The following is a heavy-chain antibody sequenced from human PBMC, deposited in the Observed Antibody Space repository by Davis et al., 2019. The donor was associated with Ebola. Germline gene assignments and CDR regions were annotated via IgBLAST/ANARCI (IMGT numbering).Heavy chain of an antibody. J-gene: IGHJ4*02. D-gene: IGHD1-1*01. CDR1: GAPISGHF. CDR3: ARGLYPWELDY. V-gene: IGHV4-59*11. CDR2: MYYGGST. Sequence: SETLSLTCTVSGAPISGHFWSWVRQPPGKGLEWIGKMYYGGSTNYNPSLESRVTISVDTSKNQFSLKLSSVTAADTAVYYCARGLYPWELDYWGQGTLVTVSS.